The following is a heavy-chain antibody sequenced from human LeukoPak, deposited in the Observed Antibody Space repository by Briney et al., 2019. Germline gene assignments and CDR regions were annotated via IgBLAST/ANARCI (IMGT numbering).Heavy chain of an antibody. CDR1: GYSFTSYW. J-gene: IGHJ5*02. Sequence: GESLKISCKGSGYSFTSYWIGWVRQMPGKGLEWMGIIYPGDSDTRYSPSFQGQVTISADKSISTAYLQWSSLKASDTAMYYCATRTYCSSTSCPPGPWFDPWGQGTLVTVSS. CDR2: IYPGDSDT. D-gene: IGHD2-2*01. V-gene: IGHV5-51*01. CDR3: ATRTYCSSTSCPPGPWFDP.